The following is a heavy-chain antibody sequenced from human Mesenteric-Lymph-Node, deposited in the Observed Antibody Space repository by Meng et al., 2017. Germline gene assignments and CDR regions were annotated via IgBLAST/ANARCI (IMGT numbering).Heavy chain of an antibody. Sequence: SGPTLVKPTETLTLTCTVSGFSLSNARMGVSWIRQPPGKALEWLALIYWNDDKRYSPSLKSRLTITKDTSKNQVVLTMTNMDPVDTATYYCARAYYYDSSVYYHLFRRPDAFDIWGQGTMVTVSS. D-gene: IGHD3-22*01. V-gene: IGHV2-5*01. CDR1: GFSLSNARMG. CDR3: ARAYYYDSSVYYHLFRRPDAFDI. J-gene: IGHJ3*02. CDR2: IYWNDDK.